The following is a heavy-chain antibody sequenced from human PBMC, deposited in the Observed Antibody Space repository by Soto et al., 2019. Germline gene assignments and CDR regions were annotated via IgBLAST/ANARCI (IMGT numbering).Heavy chain of an antibody. CDR2: IYPGDSDT. D-gene: IGHD2-15*01. J-gene: IGHJ6*02. V-gene: IGHV5-51*01. CDR1: GYSFTTYW. CDR3: ARNKGYCSSTSCYGMDV. Sequence: GESLKISCEGSGYSFTTYWIGWVRQMPGKGLEWMGSIYPGDSDTRYSPSFQGQVTISADKSISTAYLQWNSLKASDTAMFFCARNKGYCSSTSCYGMDVRGQGTTVTVSS.